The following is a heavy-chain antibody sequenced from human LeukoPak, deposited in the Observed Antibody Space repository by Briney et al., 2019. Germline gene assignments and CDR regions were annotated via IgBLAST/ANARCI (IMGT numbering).Heavy chain of an antibody. V-gene: IGHV1-2*02. Sequence: ASVKVSCKASGYTFTAYYMHWVRQAPGQGLEWMGWTNPNSDDTIYAQKFQGRVTMTRDTSITTAFMELSRLRSDDTALYYCATTTTTPDAFDIWGQGTMVTVSS. CDR1: GYTFTAYY. D-gene: IGHD5-24*01. CDR2: TNPNSDDT. J-gene: IGHJ3*02. CDR3: ATTTTTPDAFDI.